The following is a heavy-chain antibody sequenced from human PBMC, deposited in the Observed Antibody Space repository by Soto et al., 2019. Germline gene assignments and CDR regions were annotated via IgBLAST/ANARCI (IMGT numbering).Heavy chain of an antibody. D-gene: IGHD5-18*01. Sequence: GGSLRISCAASGFTFIRHAMTWVRQAPGKGLEWVSSISDSGGTTYYADSVKGRFTISRDNSKNTMYLQMNSVRAEDTAIYYCARHMRWVDTAGMDAFDIWGQGTVVTVSS. J-gene: IGHJ3*02. CDR3: ARHMRWVDTAGMDAFDI. CDR1: GFTFIRHA. V-gene: IGHV3-23*01. CDR2: ISDSGGTT.